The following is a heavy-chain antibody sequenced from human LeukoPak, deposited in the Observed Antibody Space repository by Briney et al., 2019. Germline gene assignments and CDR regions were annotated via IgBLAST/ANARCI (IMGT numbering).Heavy chain of an antibody. CDR3: ARRGAVNYFDY. J-gene: IGHJ4*02. V-gene: IGHV4-59*08. D-gene: IGHD3-10*01. CDR1: GGSISSYY. CDR2: IYYSGST. Sequence: SETLSLTCTVSGGSISSYYWSWIRQPPGKGLEWIGYIYYSGSTNYNPSLKSRVTISVDTSKNQFSLKLSSVTAADTAVYYCARRGAVNYFDYWGQGTLVTVSS.